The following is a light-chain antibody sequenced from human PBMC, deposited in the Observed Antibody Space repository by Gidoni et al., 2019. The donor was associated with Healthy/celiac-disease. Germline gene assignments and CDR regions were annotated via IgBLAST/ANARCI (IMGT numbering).Light chain of an antibody. CDR1: QSVSSY. J-gene: IGKJ5*01. Sequence: EIVLTQSPATLSLSPGERATLSCRASQSVSSYLAWYQQKPGQAPRLLIYDASNRATGIPARFSGSGSGTDCTLTISRLEPEDFAVYYCQQRSNWPPITFGQGTRLEIK. CDR3: QQRSNWPPIT. CDR2: DAS. V-gene: IGKV3-11*01.